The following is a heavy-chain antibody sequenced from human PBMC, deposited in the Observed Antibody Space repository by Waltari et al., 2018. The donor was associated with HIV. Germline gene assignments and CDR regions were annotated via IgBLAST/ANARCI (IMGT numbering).Heavy chain of an antibody. CDR2: IRGSGGST. Sequence: EVQLLESGGGLVQPGGSLRLSCAASGFTFSSYAMSWVRQAPGKGLEWVSAIRGSGGSTYYADSVRGRLTISRDNAKNTLYLQMNSLRAEDTAVYYCAKGSVLLWFGESIADYWGQGTLVTVSS. CDR3: AKGSVLLWFGESIADY. D-gene: IGHD3-10*01. J-gene: IGHJ4*02. CDR1: GFTFSSYA. V-gene: IGHV3-23*01.